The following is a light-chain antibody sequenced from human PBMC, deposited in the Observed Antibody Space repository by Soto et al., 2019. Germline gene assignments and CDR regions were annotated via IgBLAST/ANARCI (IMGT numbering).Light chain of an antibody. CDR1: HDIGNY. CDR3: QQYDTLPQYT. V-gene: IGKV1-33*01. Sequence: DIQMTQSPSSLSASVGDRVTIACQANHDIGNYLNWYQQKPGKAPRLLIYDASKLEIGVPSRFSGSGSGTDFTFTINNLQPEDIATYYCQQYDTLPQYTFGQGTKVELK. J-gene: IGKJ2*01. CDR2: DAS.